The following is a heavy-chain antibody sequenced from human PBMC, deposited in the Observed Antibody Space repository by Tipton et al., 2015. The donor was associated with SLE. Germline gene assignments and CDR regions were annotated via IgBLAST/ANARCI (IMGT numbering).Heavy chain of an antibody. CDR2: IYPSGST. CDR3: ARLHGYSYGLNWFDP. J-gene: IGHJ5*02. CDR1: GDSFKTYY. Sequence: TLSLTCTVSGDSFKTYYWNWIRQPPGKGLEWLGYIYPSGSTNYNPSLKGRVTISIDTSKNQFSLRLTSVIAADTAVYYCARLHGYSYGLNWFDPWGQGTLISVSS. D-gene: IGHD5-18*01. V-gene: IGHV4-4*08.